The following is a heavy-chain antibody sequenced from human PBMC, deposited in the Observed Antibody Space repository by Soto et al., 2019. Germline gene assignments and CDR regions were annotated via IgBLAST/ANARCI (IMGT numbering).Heavy chain of an antibody. V-gene: IGHV5-51*01. CDR2: IYPGDSDT. CDR1: GYSFTSYW. D-gene: IGHD3-22*01. J-gene: IGHJ3*02. CDR3: ARDYYDSSGYYYGGDDAFDI. Sequence: PGESLKISCKGSGYSFTSYWIGWVRQMPGKGLEWMGIIYPGDSDTRYSPSFQGQVTISADKSISTAYLQWSSLKASDTAMYYCARDYYDSSGYYYGGDDAFDIWGQGTMVTVSS.